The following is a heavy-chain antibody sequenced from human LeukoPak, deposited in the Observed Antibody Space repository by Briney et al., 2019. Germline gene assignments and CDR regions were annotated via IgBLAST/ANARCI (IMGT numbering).Heavy chain of an antibody. CDR1: GFTFSIYA. D-gene: IGHD3-22*01. V-gene: IGHV3-23*01. Sequence: GGSLRFSCAASGFTFSIYAMSWVRQAPGKGLQWVSSITSRGESTWYVDSVKGRFTITRDNSENTLYLQMHSLRAEDTAVYYCARGRPKYYGSDGHYYRRDGDYWGRGTLVSVSS. J-gene: IGHJ4*02. CDR2: ITSRGEST. CDR3: ARGRPKYYGSDGHYYRRDGDY.